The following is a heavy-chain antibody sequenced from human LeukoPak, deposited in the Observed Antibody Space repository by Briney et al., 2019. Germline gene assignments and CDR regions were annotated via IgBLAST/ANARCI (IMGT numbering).Heavy chain of an antibody. CDR3: ASLPAAENYFDY. J-gene: IGHJ4*02. D-gene: IGHD2-2*01. CDR2: INHSGST. CDR1: GGSFSGYY. V-gene: IGHV4-34*01. Sequence: SETLSLTCAVYGGSFSGYYWSWIRQPPGKGLEWIGEINHSGSTNYNPSLKSRLTISVDTSKNQFSLKLSSVTAADTAVYYCASLPAAENYFDYWGQGTLVTVSS.